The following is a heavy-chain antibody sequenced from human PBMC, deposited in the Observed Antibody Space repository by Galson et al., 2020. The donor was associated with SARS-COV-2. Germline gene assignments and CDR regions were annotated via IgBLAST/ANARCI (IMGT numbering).Heavy chain of an antibody. J-gene: IGHJ6*02. CDR2: IYYSGST. CDR3: ARSFGGNSWLGYYGMDV. D-gene: IGHD3-9*01. CDR1: GGSISSYY. V-gene: IGHV4-59*13. Sequence: SETLSLTCTVSGGSISSYYWSWIRQPPGKGLEWIGYIYYSGSTNYNPSLKSRVTISVDTSKNQFSLKLSSVTAADTAVYYCARSFGGNSWLGYYGMDVWGQGTTVTVSS.